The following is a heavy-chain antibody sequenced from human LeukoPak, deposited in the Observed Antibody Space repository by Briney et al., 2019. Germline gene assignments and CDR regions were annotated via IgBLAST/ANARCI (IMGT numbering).Heavy chain of an antibody. CDR2: INPNSGGT. D-gene: IGHD2-2*01. CDR3: ARDNCSSTSCYGYFDY. CDR1: GYTFTGYY. J-gene: IGHJ4*02. V-gene: IGHV1-2*02. Sequence: GASVKVSCKASGYTFTGYYMHWVRQAPGQGLEWMGWINPNSGGTNHAQKFQGRVTMTRDTSISTAYMELSRLRSDDTAVYYCARDNCSSTSCYGYFDYWGQGTLVTVSS.